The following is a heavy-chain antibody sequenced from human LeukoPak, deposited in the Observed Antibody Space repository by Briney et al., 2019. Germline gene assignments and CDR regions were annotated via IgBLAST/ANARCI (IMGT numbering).Heavy chain of an antibody. CDR2: ISSSGGTS. V-gene: IGHV3-48*03. Sequence: PGGSLRLSCAASGFTFSGYEMNWVRQAPGEGLDWVSYISSSGGTSHYADSVKGRFTMSRDNAENSLYLQMNSLSAEDTAVYYCARARSNVFDIWGQGTLVTVSS. CDR3: ARARSNVFDI. D-gene: IGHD5/OR15-5a*01. CDR1: GFTFSGYE. J-gene: IGHJ3*02.